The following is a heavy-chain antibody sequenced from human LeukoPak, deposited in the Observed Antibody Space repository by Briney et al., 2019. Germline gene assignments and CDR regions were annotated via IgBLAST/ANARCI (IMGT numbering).Heavy chain of an antibody. D-gene: IGHD5-12*01. Sequence: ASVTVSYKASGYTFTRYYMHWVRQAPGQGLEWMGWINPKSGGTNYAQKFQGRVTMTRDTSISTAYMELSRLRSDDTAVYYCARVAPGGFDFHYYYYYMDVWGKGTTVTVSS. J-gene: IGHJ6*03. CDR1: GYTFTRYY. V-gene: IGHV1-2*02. CDR2: INPKSGGT. CDR3: ARVAPGGFDFHYYYYYMDV.